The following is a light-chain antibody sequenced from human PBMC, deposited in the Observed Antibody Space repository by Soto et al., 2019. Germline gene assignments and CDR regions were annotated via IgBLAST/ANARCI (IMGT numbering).Light chain of an antibody. V-gene: IGLV2-11*01. CDR3: HCYDSSLSGSV. CDR1: SSDVGGYHY. Sequence: QSALTQPRSVSGSPGQSVTISCTGTSSDVGGYHYVSWYQHHPGKAPKLVIFDVNRRPSGVPHRFSGSKSDNTASLTISGLQAEDEADYYCHCYDSSLSGSVFGGGTKVTVL. J-gene: IGLJ3*02. CDR2: DVN.